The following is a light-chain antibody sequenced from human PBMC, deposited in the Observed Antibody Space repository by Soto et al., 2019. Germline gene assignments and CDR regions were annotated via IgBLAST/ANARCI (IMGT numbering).Light chain of an antibody. Sequence: QSALTQPASVSGSPGQSITISCTGTSSDVGGYNYVSWYQQHPGKAPKLMIFDVRNRPSGVSNRFSGSKSGNTASLTISGLQAEDEADYYCSSYTTSTTYVFGGGTKVTVL. CDR3: SSYTTSTTYV. J-gene: IGLJ1*01. CDR1: SSDVGGYNY. CDR2: DVR. V-gene: IGLV2-14*01.